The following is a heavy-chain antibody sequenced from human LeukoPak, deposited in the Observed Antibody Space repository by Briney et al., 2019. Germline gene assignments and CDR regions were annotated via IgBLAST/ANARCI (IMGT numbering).Heavy chain of an antibody. CDR3: ARGAATGTFDM. V-gene: IGHV1-18*04. CDR1: GYTFTGYY. Sequence: ASVKVSCKASGYTFTGYYMHWVRQAPGQELEWMGWISGYGNTKSAEKVQGRVTIKTDTSTSTAYMELRSLRSDDTAMYYCARGAATGTFDMWGQGTMVTVSP. J-gene: IGHJ3*02. D-gene: IGHD3-10*01. CDR2: ISGYGNT.